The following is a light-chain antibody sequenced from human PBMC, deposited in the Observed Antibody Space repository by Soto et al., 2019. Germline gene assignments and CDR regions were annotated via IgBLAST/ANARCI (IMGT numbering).Light chain of an antibody. Sequence: EIVLTESPGTLSLSPGERGTLSCRASQSVSSSYLAWYQQKPGQAPRLLIYDASNRATGIPARLSGSGSGTDFTLTISSLEPEDSAVYSCQQRSDWITFGQGTRLEI. CDR2: DAS. CDR3: QQRSDWIT. J-gene: IGKJ5*01. CDR1: QSVSSSY. V-gene: IGKV3D-20*02.